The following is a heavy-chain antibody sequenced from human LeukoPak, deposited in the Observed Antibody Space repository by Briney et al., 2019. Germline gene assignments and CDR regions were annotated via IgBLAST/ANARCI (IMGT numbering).Heavy chain of an antibody. Sequence: ASVKVSCKASGYTFTGYYMHWVRQAPGQGLEWMGWINPNSGGTNYAQKFQGRVTMTRDTSISTAYMELSRLRSDDTAVYYCARDGLRVPAAAEGWFDPWGQGTLVTVSS. V-gene: IGHV1-2*02. CDR3: ARDGLRVPAAAEGWFDP. J-gene: IGHJ5*02. CDR1: GYTFTGYY. CDR2: INPNSGGT. D-gene: IGHD2-2*01.